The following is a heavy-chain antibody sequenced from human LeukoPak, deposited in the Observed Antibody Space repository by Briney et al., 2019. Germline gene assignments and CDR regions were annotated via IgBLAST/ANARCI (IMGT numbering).Heavy chain of an antibody. CDR1: GFTFSSYG. V-gene: IGHV3-30*19. J-gene: IGHJ4*02. CDR3: ARRSGSYGDREY. CDR2: ISYDGSNK. D-gene: IGHD1-26*01. Sequence: GRSLRLSCAASGFTFSSYGMHWVRQAPGKGLEWVAVISYDGSNKYYADSVKARFTISRDNSKNTLYLQMNSLRAEDTAVYYCARRSGSYGDREYWGQGTLVTVSS.